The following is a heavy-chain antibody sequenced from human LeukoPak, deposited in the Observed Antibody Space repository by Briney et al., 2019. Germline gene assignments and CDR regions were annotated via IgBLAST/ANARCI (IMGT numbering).Heavy chain of an antibody. V-gene: IGHV1-8*02. CDR2: MNPNSGNT. J-gene: IGHJ4*02. CDR3: ARGSGWYRENDY. Sequence: RASVKVSCKASGYTFTGYYMHWVRQAPGQGLEWMGWMNPNSGNTGYAQKFQGRVTMTRNTSISTAYMELSSLRSEDTAVYYCARGSGWYRENDYWGQGTLVTVSS. CDR1: GYTFTGYY. D-gene: IGHD6-19*01.